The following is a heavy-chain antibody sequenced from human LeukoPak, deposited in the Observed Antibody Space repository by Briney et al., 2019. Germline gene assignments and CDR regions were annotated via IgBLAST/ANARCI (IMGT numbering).Heavy chain of an antibody. Sequence: GGSLRLSCAASGFTFDDYTMHWVRQTPGRGLEWVSLISWDGGSTYYADSVKGRFTISRDNSKDSLYLQMNSLRAEDTAVYYCARDFQGYCSGGSCSDAFDIWGQGTMVTVSS. CDR2: ISWDGGST. J-gene: IGHJ3*02. CDR3: ARDFQGYCSGGSCSDAFDI. CDR1: GFTFDDYT. V-gene: IGHV3-43*01. D-gene: IGHD2-15*01.